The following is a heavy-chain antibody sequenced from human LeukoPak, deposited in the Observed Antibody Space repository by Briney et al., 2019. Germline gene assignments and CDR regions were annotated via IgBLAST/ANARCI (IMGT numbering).Heavy chain of an antibody. J-gene: IGHJ4*02. CDR3: ARGRMTNGYFDY. Sequence: SETLSLTCTVSGGSISSYYWSWIRQPPGKGLEWIGYIYYSGNTNYNPSLKSRVTISVDTSKNQFSLKLSSVAAADTAVYYCARGRMTNGYFDYWGQGTLVTVSS. D-gene: IGHD4-17*01. CDR1: GGSISSYY. CDR2: IYYSGNT. V-gene: IGHV4-59*12.